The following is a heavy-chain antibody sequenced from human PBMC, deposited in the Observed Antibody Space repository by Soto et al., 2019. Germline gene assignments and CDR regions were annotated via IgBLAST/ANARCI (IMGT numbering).Heavy chain of an antibody. J-gene: IGHJ4*02. D-gene: IGHD3-3*01. CDR3: TPLASGHYGYDF. CDR1: GFAFSDAS. CDR2: IKTKSSGGTT. V-gene: IGHV3-15*01. Sequence: PGGSLRLSCAASGFAFSDASMSWVRQAPGKGLEWVGRIKTKSSGGTTDYAAPVKGRFTISRDDSKNKVYLQMDSLKAEDTAVYSCTPLASGHYGYDFWGQGTLVTVSS.